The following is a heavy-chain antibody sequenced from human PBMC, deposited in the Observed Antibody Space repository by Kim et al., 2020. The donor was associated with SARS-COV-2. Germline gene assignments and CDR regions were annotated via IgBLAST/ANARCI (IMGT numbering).Heavy chain of an antibody. CDR3: ARRRYGHYYMDV. J-gene: IGHJ6*03. V-gene: IGHV4-59*08. CDR2: ILYSGST. D-gene: IGHD4-17*01. CDR1: GASMSDYF. Sequence: SETLSLTCSVSGASMSDYFWTWVRQSPGKGLEWIGHILYSGSTKYSPSLKSRVTISVDTSSSQFSLKLTSVSAADTAVYYCARRRYGHYYMDVWGKGTT.